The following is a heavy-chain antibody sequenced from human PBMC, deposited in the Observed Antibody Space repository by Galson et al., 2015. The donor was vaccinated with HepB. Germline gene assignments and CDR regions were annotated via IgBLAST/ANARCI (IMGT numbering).Heavy chain of an antibody. CDR3: AKETPQTAFADH. D-gene: IGHD2-21*02. V-gene: IGHV3-23*01. Sequence: SLRLSCAASGFSFSTYAMSWVRQAPGEGLEWVSAISASGSNTFYAESVKGRFTISRDNSQNTLHLQMNSLRVDDTAIYYCAKETPQTAFADHWGQGTPVTVSS. CDR2: ISASGSNT. J-gene: IGHJ5*02. CDR1: GFSFSTYA.